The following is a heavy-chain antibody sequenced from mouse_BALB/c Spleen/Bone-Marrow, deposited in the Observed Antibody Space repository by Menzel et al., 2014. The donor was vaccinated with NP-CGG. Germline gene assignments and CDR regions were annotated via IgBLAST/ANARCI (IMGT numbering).Heavy chain of an antibody. J-gene: IGHJ3*01. Sequence: EVQLVESGGGLVKSGGSLKLSCAASGFSFNSYGMSWVRQTPEKRLEWVATISGGGSYTFYPDSAKGRFTISRDNAKNILFLQLSSLRSEDTALYYCARHAYYDQTEVSFVYWGQGTLVTVSA. V-gene: IGHV5-9-2*01. CDR2: ISGGGSYT. CDR3: ARHAYYDQTEVSFVY. D-gene: IGHD2-4*01. CDR1: GFSFNSYG.